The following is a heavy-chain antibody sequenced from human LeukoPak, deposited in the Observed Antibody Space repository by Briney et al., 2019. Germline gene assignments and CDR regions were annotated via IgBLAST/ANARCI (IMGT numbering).Heavy chain of an antibody. CDR3: ARDDAATARASGMDV. Sequence: PGGSLRLSCVASGFTFSSDSMNWVRQAPGKGLEWVSYISESSTYIYCAKSVKGRFTISRDNAKNSLYLQMNSLRGEDTAVYYCARDDAATARASGMDVWGKGTTVTVSS. CDR2: ISESSTYI. CDR1: GFTFSSDS. D-gene: IGHD6-6*01. V-gene: IGHV3-21*01. J-gene: IGHJ6*04.